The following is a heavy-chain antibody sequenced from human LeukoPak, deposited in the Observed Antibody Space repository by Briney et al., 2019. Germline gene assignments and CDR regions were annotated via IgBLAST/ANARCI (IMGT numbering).Heavy chain of an antibody. J-gene: IGHJ3*02. CDR2: INPSGGST. D-gene: IGHD6-19*01. CDR1: EYTFTDYY. Sequence: ASVKVSCKASEYTFTDYYIHWMRQAPGQGLEWMGIINPSGGSTSYAQKFQGRVTMTRDTSTSTVYMELSSLRSEDTAVYYCARAVWIAVGAFDIWGQGTMVTVSS. V-gene: IGHV1-46*01. CDR3: ARAVWIAVGAFDI.